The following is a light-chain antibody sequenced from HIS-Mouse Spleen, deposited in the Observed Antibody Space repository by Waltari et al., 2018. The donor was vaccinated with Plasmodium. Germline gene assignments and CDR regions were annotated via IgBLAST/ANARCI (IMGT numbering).Light chain of an antibody. CDR1: SRDVGGYHY. CDR2: DVS. J-gene: IGLJ2*01. CDR3: CSYAGSYTLV. V-gene: IGLV2-11*01. Sequence: QSALTQPRSVSGSPGQSVTISCTGTSRDVGGYHYLSWYQQHPGKAPKLMIYDVSKRPSGVPDRFSGSKSGNTASLTISGLQAEDEADYYCCSYAGSYTLVFGGGTKLTVL.